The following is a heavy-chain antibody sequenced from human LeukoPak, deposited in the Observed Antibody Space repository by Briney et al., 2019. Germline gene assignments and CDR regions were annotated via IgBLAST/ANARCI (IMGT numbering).Heavy chain of an antibody. CDR1: GGSISSSSYY. Sequence: PSEILSLTCTVFGGSISSSSYYWGWIRQPPGKGLECIGSIHYSGSTYYNPSLKSRVTISVDTSKNQFSLKLSSVTAADTAVYYCARGYYDYVWGSYRFDYWGQGTLVTVSS. J-gene: IGHJ4*02. D-gene: IGHD3-16*02. V-gene: IGHV4-39*07. CDR2: IHYSGST. CDR3: ARGYYDYVWGSYRFDY.